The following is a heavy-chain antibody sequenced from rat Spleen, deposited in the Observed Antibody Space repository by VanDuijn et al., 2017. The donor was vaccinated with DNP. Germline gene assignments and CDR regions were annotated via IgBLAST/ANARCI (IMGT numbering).Heavy chain of an antibody. CDR1: GFTFSDYN. V-gene: IGHV5S10*01. CDR3: ARHQNWFAY. J-gene: IGHJ3*01. Sequence: EVQLVESGGGLVQPGRSLRLSCAASGFTFSDYNMAWVRQAPKQGLEWVAMISHSDGTTYYPDSVKGRFTISRDNAESSLYLQMNSLRSEDTATYYCARHQNWFAYWGQGTLVTVSS. CDR2: ISHSDGTT.